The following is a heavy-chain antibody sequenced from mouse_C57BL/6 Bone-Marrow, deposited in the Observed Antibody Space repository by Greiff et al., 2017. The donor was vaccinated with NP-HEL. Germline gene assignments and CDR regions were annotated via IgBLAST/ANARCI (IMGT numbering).Heavy chain of an antibody. D-gene: IGHD1-1*01. Sequence: VQLQESGAELARPGASVKLSCKASGYTFTSYGISWVKQRTGQGLEWIGEIYPRSGNTYYNEKFKGKATLTADKSSSTAYWELRSLTSEDSAVYFWADYYGGSYGYLDVWGTGTTSPSPQ. CDR2: IYPRSGNT. J-gene: IGHJ1*03. V-gene: IGHV1-81*01. CDR3: ADYYGGSYGYLDV. CDR1: GYTFTSYG.